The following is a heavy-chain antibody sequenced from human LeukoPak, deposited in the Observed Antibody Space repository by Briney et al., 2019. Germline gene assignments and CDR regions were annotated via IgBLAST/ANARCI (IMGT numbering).Heavy chain of an antibody. CDR2: ISGSGDDT. D-gene: IGHD3-10*01. J-gene: IGHJ4*02. CDR3: AKPHYSGSGSHSREDY. Sequence: PGGSLRLSCAASGFTFSNYVMTWVRQAPGKGLECVSAISGSGDDTYYADSVKGRFAISRDNSKITVYLQMSSLRAEDTAVYYCAKPHYSGSGSHSREDYWGQGTLVTVSS. V-gene: IGHV3-23*01. CDR1: GFTFSNYV.